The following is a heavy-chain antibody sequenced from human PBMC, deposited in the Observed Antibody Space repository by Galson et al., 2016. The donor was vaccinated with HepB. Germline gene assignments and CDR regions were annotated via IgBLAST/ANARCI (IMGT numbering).Heavy chain of an antibody. Sequence: SLRLSCAASGFTFSGSAMHWVRQASGKGLEWVGRIRSKANNYVTAYAASVKGRFTISRDDSKNTAYLQMNSLKTEDTAVYYCTSLTIFGVVTNYWGQGTLVTVSS. D-gene: IGHD3-3*01. CDR2: IRSKANNYVT. V-gene: IGHV3-73*01. CDR3: TSLTIFGVVTNY. J-gene: IGHJ4*02. CDR1: GFTFSGSA.